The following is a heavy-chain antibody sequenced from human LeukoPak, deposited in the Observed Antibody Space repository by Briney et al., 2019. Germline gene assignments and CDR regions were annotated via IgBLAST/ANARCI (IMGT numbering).Heavy chain of an antibody. J-gene: IGHJ3*02. CDR1: GYTFTGYY. D-gene: IGHD6-13*01. CDR3: ARSQSTNSSRIDAFDT. V-gene: IGHV1-2*02. CDR2: INPNSGGT. Sequence: ASVKVSCKASGYTFTGYYMHWVRQAPGQGLEWMGWINPNSGGTNYAQKFQGRVTMTRDTSISTAYMELSRLRSDDTAVYYCARSQSTNSSRIDAFDTWGQGKMSPASS.